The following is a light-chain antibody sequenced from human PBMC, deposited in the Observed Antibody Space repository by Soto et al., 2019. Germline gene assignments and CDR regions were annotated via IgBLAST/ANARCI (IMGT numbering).Light chain of an antibody. Sequence: EIVLTQSPATLSLSPGERSTLSCMASQSVSSYLAWYQQKPGQAPRLLIYGASSRATGIPDRFSGGGSGTDFTLTISRLEPEDFAVYYCQQYHNSPPTFGQGTKVDIK. V-gene: IGKV3-20*01. CDR1: QSVSSY. J-gene: IGKJ1*01. CDR2: GAS. CDR3: QQYHNSPPT.